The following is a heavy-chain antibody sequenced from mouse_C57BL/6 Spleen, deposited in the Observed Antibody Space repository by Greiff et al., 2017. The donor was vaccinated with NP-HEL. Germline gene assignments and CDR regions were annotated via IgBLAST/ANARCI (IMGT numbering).Heavy chain of an antibody. CDR3: AYSPWFAY. J-gene: IGHJ3*01. CDR1: GYTFTDYY. Sequence: EVQLQQSGPELVKPGASVKISCKASGYTFTDYYMNWVKQSHGKSLEWIGDINPNNGGTSYNQKFKGKATLTVDKSSSTAYMELRSLTSEDSAVYYCAYSPWFAYWGQGTLVTVSA. CDR2: INPNNGGT. D-gene: IGHD2-12*01. V-gene: IGHV1-26*01.